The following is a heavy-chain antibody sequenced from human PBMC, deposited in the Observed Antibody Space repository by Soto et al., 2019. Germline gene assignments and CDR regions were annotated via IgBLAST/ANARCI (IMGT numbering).Heavy chain of an antibody. D-gene: IGHD3-3*01. V-gene: IGHV4-34*01. Sequence: SETLSLTCAVYGGSFSGYYWSWIRQPPGKGLEWIGEINHSGSTNYNPSLKSRVTISVDTSKNQFSLKLSSVTAADTAVYYCARVSLYYDFWSAHIYYYYGMDVWGQGTTVT. CDR2: INHSGST. CDR3: ARVSLYYDFWSAHIYYYYGMDV. J-gene: IGHJ6*02. CDR1: GGSFSGYY.